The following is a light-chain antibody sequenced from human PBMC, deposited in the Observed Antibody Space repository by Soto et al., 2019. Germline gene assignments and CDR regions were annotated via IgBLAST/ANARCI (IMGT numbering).Light chain of an antibody. Sequence: QLVLTQPPSDSASLGASVKLTCTLDSYHTHFAVAWHQQKPQKGPRFLVKVNTDSSHTKGDGVPDRFSASSSGAERYLTISSLQSDDESTYFCQTWDNGLQFFGGGTQLTVL. J-gene: IGLJ2*01. CDR1: SYHTHFA. CDR3: QTWDNGLQF. CDR2: VNTDSSH. V-gene: IGLV4-69*01.